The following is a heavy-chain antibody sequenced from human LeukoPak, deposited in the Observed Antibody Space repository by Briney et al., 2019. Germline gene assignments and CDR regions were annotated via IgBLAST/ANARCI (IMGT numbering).Heavy chain of an antibody. J-gene: IGHJ4*02. CDR2: IYSGGST. D-gene: IGHD6-13*01. CDR1: GFTVSSNY. V-gene: IGHV3-53*01. CDR3: ARGVVFIAAAGGYYFDY. Sequence: GGCVRLFCAGCGFTVSSNYMRWARQAPGKGLEWVSVIYSGGSTYFADSVKGRFTISRDNSKNTLYLQMNSLRAEDTAVYYCARGVVFIAAAGGYYFDYWGQGTLVTVSS.